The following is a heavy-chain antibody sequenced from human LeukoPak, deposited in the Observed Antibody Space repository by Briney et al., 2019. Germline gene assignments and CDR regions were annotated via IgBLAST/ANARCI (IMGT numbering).Heavy chain of an antibody. CDR3: AREGRKTGTTRVANY. J-gene: IGHJ4*02. Sequence: ASVKVSCKASGYTFTSYGISWVRQAPGQGLEWMGWISAYNGNTNYAQKLQGRVTMTTDTSTSTSYMELRSLRSDDTAVYYCAREGRKTGTTRVANYGGRGTLVPVSS. V-gene: IGHV1-18*01. D-gene: IGHD1-7*01. CDR1: GYTFTSYG. CDR2: ISAYNGNT.